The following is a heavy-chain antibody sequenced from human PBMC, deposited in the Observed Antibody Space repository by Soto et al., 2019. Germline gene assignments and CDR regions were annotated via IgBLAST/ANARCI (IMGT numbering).Heavy chain of an antibody. V-gene: IGHV1-69*12. CDR2: IVPIVDTS. Sequence: QVRLVQSGAEVRQPASSVKVSCKTSGGTFSSYAISWVRQAPGQGLEWMGGIVPIVDTSTYEQKFKGRVTITANESTSTVYMELSSLRSDDTAVYYCVRVVAIPGYNAKWGQGTMVTVSS. D-gene: IGHD5-12*01. CDR3: VRVVAIPGYNAK. J-gene: IGHJ4*02. CDR1: GGTFSSYA.